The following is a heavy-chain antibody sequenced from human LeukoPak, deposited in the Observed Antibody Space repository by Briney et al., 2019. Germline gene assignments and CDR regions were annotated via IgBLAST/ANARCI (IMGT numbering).Heavy chain of an antibody. D-gene: IGHD3-10*01. CDR2: INHSGST. CDR3: ARVRYYYGSGSWFDY. V-gene: IGHV4-34*01. CDR1: GGSFSGYY. J-gene: IGHJ4*02. Sequence: KTSETLSLTCAVYGGSFSGYYWSWIRQPPGKGLEWIGEINHSGSTNYNPSLKSRVTISVDTSKNQFSLKLSSVTARDTAVYYCARVRYYYGSGSWFDYWGQGTLVTVSS.